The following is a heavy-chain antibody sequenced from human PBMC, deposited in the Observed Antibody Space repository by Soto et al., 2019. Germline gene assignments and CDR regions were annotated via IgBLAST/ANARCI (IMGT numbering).Heavy chain of an antibody. Sequence: SETLSLTCTVSGGSISSSSYYWGWIRQPPGKGLEWIGSIYYSGSTYYNPSLKSRVTISVDTSKNQFSLKLSSVTAADTAVYYCARHVSKESIAARRVGYYFDYWGQGTLVTVSS. CDR1: GGSISSSSYY. J-gene: IGHJ4*02. CDR3: ARHVSKESIAARRVGYYFDY. V-gene: IGHV4-39*01. CDR2: IYYSGST. D-gene: IGHD6-6*01.